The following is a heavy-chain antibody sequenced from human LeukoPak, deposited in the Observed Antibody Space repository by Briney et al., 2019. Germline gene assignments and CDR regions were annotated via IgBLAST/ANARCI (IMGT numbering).Heavy chain of an antibody. D-gene: IGHD1-26*01. CDR1: GGSISSSNW. Sequence: SETLSLTCAVSGGSISSSNWWSWIRQPPEKGLEWIGEINHSGSTNYNPSLKSRVTISVDTSKNQFSLKLSSVTAADTAVYYCARAQRGTTTWGYDYWGQGTLVTVSS. CDR2: INHSGST. V-gene: IGHV4-4*02. CDR3: ARAQRGTTTWGYDY. J-gene: IGHJ4*02.